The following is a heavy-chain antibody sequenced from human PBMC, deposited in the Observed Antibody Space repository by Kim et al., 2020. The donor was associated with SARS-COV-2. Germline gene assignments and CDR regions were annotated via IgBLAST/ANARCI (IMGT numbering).Heavy chain of an antibody. CDR1: GHFFTRDS. CDR3: LGGFFFHY. D-gene: IGHD3-16*01. Sequence: ASVKVSCKTSGHFFTRDSIHWVRQAPGQGLEWMGGIDCGNGNTIYLQKFQGRVTFTTDISASTAYMELSFLRSEDSAVYYFLGGFFFHYRGQVTLVTHSS. CDR2: IDCGNGNT. J-gene: IGHJ4*02. V-gene: IGHV1-3*01.